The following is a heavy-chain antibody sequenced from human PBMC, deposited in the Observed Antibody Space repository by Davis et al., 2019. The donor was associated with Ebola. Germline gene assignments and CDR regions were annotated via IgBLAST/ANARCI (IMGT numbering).Heavy chain of an antibody. CDR3: ARGDDSSGFYYYYGMDV. V-gene: IGHV4-30-4*01. CDR1: GGSISSGDYY. D-gene: IGHD3-22*01. Sequence: MPSETLSLTCTVSGGSISSGDYYWSWIRQPPGKGLEWIGYIYYSGSTYYNPSLKSRVTISVDTSKNQFSLKLSSVTAADTAVYYCARGDDSSGFYYYYGMDVWGKGTTVTVSS. CDR2: IYYSGST. J-gene: IGHJ6*04.